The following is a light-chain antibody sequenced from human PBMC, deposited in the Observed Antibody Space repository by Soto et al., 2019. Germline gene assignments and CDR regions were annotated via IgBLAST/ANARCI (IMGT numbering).Light chain of an antibody. Sequence: DIQMTQSPSYLSASVGDRVTITCQASQDISNSFNWYQQKPEKSRKLLIYDASNLETGVPLRFSGSGSGTDFTFTISSLQPEDIATYSCQQYDNLMYTFGQVTKLEIK. J-gene: IGKJ2*01. CDR2: DAS. V-gene: IGKV1-33*01. CDR3: QQYDNLMYT. CDR1: QDISNS.